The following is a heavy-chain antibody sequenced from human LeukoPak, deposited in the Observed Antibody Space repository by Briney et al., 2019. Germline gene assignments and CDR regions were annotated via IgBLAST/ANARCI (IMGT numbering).Heavy chain of an antibody. CDR2: IYSGGST. J-gene: IGHJ5*02. CDR3: AKDLSYGSLWFDP. CDR1: GFTVSSNY. Sequence: GGSLRLSCAASGFTVSSNYMSWVRQAPGKGLEWVSVIYSGGSTYYADSVKGRFTISRDSSKNTLYLQMNSLRAEDTAVYFCAKDLSYGSLWFDPWGQGTLVTVSS. V-gene: IGHV3-53*01. D-gene: IGHD3-10*01.